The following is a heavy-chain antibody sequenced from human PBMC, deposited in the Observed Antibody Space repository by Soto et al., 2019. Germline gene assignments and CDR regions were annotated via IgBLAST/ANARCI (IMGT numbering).Heavy chain of an antibody. CDR2: IVVDSNKA. CDR1: GSTFNNFA. Sequence: QVVLLQSGAEVKEPGSSVRVSCQVSGSTFNNFAFSWVRQAPGHGPEWMGGIVVDSNKAEYSQRLQDRFTITADTSTDTLYMELGSLTFEDTAVYYCARAIKRWEVNYYFDFWGQGTLVTVAS. V-gene: IGHV1-69*06. D-gene: IGHD1-26*01. J-gene: IGHJ4*02. CDR3: ARAIKRWEVNYYFDF.